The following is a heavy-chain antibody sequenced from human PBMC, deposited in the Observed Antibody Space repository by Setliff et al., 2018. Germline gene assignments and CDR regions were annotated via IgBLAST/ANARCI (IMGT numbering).Heavy chain of an antibody. V-gene: IGHV1-18*01. CDR1: GFAFSSSG. J-gene: IGHJ4*02. CDR3: ARGNSNYYLFDY. D-gene: IGHD4-4*01. CDR2: ISVYNGNT. Sequence: ASVKVSCKASGFAFSSSGISWVRQAPGQGLEWMGWISVYNGNTNYAQTFQDRVTMTTDTSTNTAYLDLRNLRSDDTAVYYCARGNSNYYLFDYWGQGTLVTVS.